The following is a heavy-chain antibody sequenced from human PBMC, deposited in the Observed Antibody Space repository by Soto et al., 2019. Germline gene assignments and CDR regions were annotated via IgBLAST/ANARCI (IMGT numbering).Heavy chain of an antibody. CDR2: INHSGST. V-gene: IGHV4-34*01. CDR3: ARHNYXSSXXYHYYYGMDV. Sequence: QVQLQQWGAGLLKPSETLSLTCAVYGGSGGSFSGYYWSWIRQPPGKGLEWIGEINHSGSTNYNPSLKSRVTIPVDTSKNQFSLKLSSVTAADTAVYYCARHNYXSSXXYHYYYGMDVWGQGTTVTVSS. J-gene: IGHJ6*02. D-gene: IGHD3-22*01. CDR1: GGSGGSFSGYY.